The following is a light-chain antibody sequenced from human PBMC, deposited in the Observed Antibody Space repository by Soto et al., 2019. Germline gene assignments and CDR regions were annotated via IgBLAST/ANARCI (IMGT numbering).Light chain of an antibody. CDR3: QVWDSGSDHVV. Sequence: SYELTQPTSVSVAPGHTARITCGGNNTGSKSEHWYQQKPGQAPVLVVYDDSDRPSGIPERFSGSISGNTATLTISRVEAGDEADYYCQVWDSGSDHVVFGGGTQLTVL. CDR2: DDS. J-gene: IGLJ2*01. CDR1: NTGSKS. V-gene: IGLV3-21*02.